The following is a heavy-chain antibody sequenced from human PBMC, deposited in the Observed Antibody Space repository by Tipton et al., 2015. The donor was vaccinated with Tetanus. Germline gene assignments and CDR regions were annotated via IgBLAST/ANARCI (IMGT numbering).Heavy chain of an antibody. CDR2: ISGYSGST. V-gene: IGHV1-18*01. Sequence: QLVQSGAEVRKPGTTVRVSCTVSGFYLSNYGVGWVRQAPGQGLEWVAWISGYSGSTKFAERFQGRVSLTTNTSITTAFMEVASLTYEDTAVYYCASGSSIRHGLDVWGHGTSVTVSS. CDR1: GFYLSNYG. D-gene: IGHD2-2*01. CDR3: ASGSSIRHGLDV. J-gene: IGHJ6*02.